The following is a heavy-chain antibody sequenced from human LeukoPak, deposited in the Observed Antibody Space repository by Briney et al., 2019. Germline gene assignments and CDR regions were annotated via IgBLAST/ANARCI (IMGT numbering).Heavy chain of an antibody. D-gene: IGHD3-10*01. Sequence: ASVKVSCKASGYTFTSYDINWVRQAPGQGLEWMGWMNPNSGSTGYAQKFQGRVTMTRNTSISTAYMELSSLRSEDTAVYYCARGSRYGSGSYCGYWGQGTLVTVSS. J-gene: IGHJ4*02. CDR1: GYTFTSYD. CDR3: ARGSRYGSGSYCGY. CDR2: MNPNSGST. V-gene: IGHV1-8*01.